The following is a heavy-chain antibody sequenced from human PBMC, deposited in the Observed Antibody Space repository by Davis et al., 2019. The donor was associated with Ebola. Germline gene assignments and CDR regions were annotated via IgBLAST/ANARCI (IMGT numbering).Heavy chain of an antibody. CDR3: ARRDGYNYFDS. J-gene: IGHJ4*02. Sequence: GESLKISCAASGFSVSGYYMSWVRQAPGKGLEWVSVVYVAGNTYYADSVKGRFTISRDNSKNTVSLQMNSLRAEDTAMYYCARRDGYNYFDSWGQGTLVTVSS. V-gene: IGHV3-53*01. D-gene: IGHD5-24*01. CDR2: VYVAGNT. CDR1: GFSVSGYY.